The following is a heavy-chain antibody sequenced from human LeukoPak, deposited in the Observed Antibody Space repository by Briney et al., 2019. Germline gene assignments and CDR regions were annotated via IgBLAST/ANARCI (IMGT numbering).Heavy chain of an antibody. CDR2: IYHSGST. D-gene: IGHD3-22*01. CDR3: ARVYYYEGMREFYFDY. CDR1: GGSISSGGYS. Sequence: KTSETLSLTCAVSGGSISSGGYSWSWIRQPPGKGLEWIGYIYHSGSTYYNPSLKSRVTISVDRSKNQFSLKLSSVTAADTAVYYCARVYYYEGMREFYFDYWGQGTLVTVSS. V-gene: IGHV4-30-2*01. J-gene: IGHJ4*02.